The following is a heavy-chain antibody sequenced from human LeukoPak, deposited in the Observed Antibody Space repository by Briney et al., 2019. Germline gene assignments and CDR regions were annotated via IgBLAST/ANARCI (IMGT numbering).Heavy chain of an antibody. CDR3: AREEVYGEYDY. D-gene: IGHD2-8*01. Sequence: ASVKVSCTASGYTLSDYAVHWVRQAPGQRLEWMGCFNAGNGHTNYSQEFQDRVSITRDTSASTAYMELSSLKSEDTAVYYCAREEVYGEYDYWGQGTLVTVSS. V-gene: IGHV1-3*01. CDR1: GYTLSDYA. CDR2: FNAGNGHT. J-gene: IGHJ4*02.